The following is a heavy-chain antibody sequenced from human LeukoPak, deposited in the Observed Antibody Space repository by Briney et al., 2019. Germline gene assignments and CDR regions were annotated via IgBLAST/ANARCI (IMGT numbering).Heavy chain of an antibody. Sequence: SETLSLTCTVSGGSISSGGYYWSWIRQPPGKGLEWIGEINHSGSTNYDPSLKSRVTISVDTSKNQFSLKLSSVTAADTAVYYCATRYCSSTSCYPPRRSNWYFDLWGRGTLVTVSS. V-gene: IGHV4-39*07. D-gene: IGHD2-2*01. CDR3: ATRYCSSTSCYPPRRSNWYFDL. CDR2: INHSGST. J-gene: IGHJ2*01. CDR1: GGSISSGGYY.